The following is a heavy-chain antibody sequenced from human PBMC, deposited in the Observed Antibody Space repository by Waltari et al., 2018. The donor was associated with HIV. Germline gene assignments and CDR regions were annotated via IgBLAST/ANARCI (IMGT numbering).Heavy chain of an antibody. CDR2: IIPMYGTP. D-gene: IGHD2-21*02. J-gene: IGHJ6*02. CDR1: GGTFSIP. V-gene: IGHV1-69*01. Sequence: QVQLVQSGAAVKKPGSSVKASCKDSGGTFSIPVSWVRPAPGQGLEWMGLIIPMYGTPTYAQKFQGRVTITADENTRTAYMELRGLRSEDTAVYYCARLGGESGDHKNYYYYGMDVWGQGATVTVS. CDR3: ARLGGESGDHKNYYYYGMDV.